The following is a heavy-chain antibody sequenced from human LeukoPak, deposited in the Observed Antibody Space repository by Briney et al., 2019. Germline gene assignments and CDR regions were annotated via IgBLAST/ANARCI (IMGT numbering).Heavy chain of an antibody. V-gene: IGHV3-15*01. CDR1: GFTFSNAW. D-gene: IGHD5-24*01. Sequence: GGLLRLSGAASGFTFSNAWMSWVRQAPGKGLEWVGRIKSKTDGGTTDYAAPVKGRFTISRDDSKNTLYLQMNSLKTEDTAVYYCTTEVVDGYNFDYWGQGTLVTVSS. J-gene: IGHJ4*02. CDR2: IKSKTDGGTT. CDR3: TTEVVDGYNFDY.